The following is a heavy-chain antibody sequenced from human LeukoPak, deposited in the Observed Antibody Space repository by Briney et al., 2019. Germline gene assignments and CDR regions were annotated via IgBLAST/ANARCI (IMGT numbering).Heavy chain of an antibody. D-gene: IGHD1-1*01. Sequence: SETLSLTCTVSGGSISSYYWSWIRQPPGKGLEWIAYIYYSGSTNYNPSLKSRVTISVDTSKNRFSLKLSSVTAADTAVYYCAREERNGDYYYGMDVWGQGTTATVSS. CDR2: IYYSGST. V-gene: IGHV4-59*01. CDR1: GGSISSYY. J-gene: IGHJ6*02. CDR3: AREERNGDYYYGMDV.